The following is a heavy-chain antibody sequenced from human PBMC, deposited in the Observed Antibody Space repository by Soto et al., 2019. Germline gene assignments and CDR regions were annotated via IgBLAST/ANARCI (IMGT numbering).Heavy chain of an antibody. D-gene: IGHD1-26*01. J-gene: IGHJ4*02. CDR3: VRGGNPYHYATSGPGTFDK. CDR1: GDSVSSGDSY. CDR2: TSFSGYT. Sequence: QVQLQESGPGLVKPSQTLSLTCSVSGDSVSSGDSYWSWIRQPPGKALEWIGYTSFSGYTSYSPSLKSRGTISVDMSKSQVSLRLTSVTAADTAVYYCVRGGNPYHYATSGPGTFDKWGQGTLVSVSS. V-gene: IGHV4-30-4*01.